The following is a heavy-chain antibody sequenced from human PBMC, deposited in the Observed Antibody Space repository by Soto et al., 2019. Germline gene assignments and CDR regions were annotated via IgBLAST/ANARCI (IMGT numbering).Heavy chain of an antibody. Sequence: ASVKVSCKASGYGFTIYGISCVRQAPGQGLEWMGWISPYSGNTRYPENLQGRVTMTTDTSTSTAYMELRSLRSDDTAVYYCAREMWTRSGPQNFFDYWGQGALVTVSS. CDR2: ISPYSGNT. D-gene: IGHD6-25*01. CDR3: AREMWTRSGPQNFFDY. J-gene: IGHJ4*02. CDR1: GYGFTIYG. V-gene: IGHV1-18*01.